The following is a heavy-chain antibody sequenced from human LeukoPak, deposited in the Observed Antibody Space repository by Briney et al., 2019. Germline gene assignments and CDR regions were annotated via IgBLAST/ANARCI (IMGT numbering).Heavy chain of an antibody. V-gene: IGHV5-51*01. CDR1: GYNFTIYW. J-gene: IGHJ5*02. Sequence: GESLKISCKGSGYNFTIYWIGWVRQMPGKGPEWMGIIYPGNSDTRYSPSFQGQVTISADKSISTAYLQWSSLKASDTAMYYCARQRRIGSNWFDPWGQGTLVTVSS. CDR2: IYPGNSDT. D-gene: IGHD2-21*01. CDR3: ARQRRIGSNWFDP.